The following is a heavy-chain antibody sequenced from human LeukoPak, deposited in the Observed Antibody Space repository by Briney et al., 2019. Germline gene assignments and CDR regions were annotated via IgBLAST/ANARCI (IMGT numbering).Heavy chain of an antibody. D-gene: IGHD3-9*01. CDR3: AKDPYNRYFDWTGYFDL. Sequence: GRSLRLSCVASAFTLSDYGMHWVRQAPGKGLEWVAIISYDGSKKQYADSVKGRFTISRDNSKKTLYLQMNSLRADDAAVYYCAKDPYNRYFDWTGYFDLWGQGTLVTVSS. CDR2: ISYDGSKK. V-gene: IGHV3-30*18. J-gene: IGHJ4*02. CDR1: AFTLSDYG.